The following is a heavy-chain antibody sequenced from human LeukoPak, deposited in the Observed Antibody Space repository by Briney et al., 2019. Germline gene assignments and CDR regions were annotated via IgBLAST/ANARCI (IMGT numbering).Heavy chain of an antibody. Sequence: PGGSLRLSCAASGFTFRIYAMTWVRQAPGTGLEWVSAIGASGATFYADSVKGRFTISRDNSRNTLHLQMNGLRTEDTAVYFCTKNYHDNTAYFSWAFDVWGQGTMVTLS. D-gene: IGHD3-22*01. CDR3: TKNYHDNTAYFSWAFDV. V-gene: IGHV3-23*01. CDR2: IGASGAT. CDR1: GFTFRIYA. J-gene: IGHJ3*01.